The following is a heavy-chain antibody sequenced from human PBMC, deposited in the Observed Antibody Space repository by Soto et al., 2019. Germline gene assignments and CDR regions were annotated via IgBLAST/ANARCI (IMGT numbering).Heavy chain of an antibody. J-gene: IGHJ3*01. D-gene: IGHD1-1*01. V-gene: IGHV3-53*01. CDR2: LYDVDGS. CDR1: GLTISDKKY. Sequence: DVQLVESGGGLIQPGESLRLSCAAFGLTISDKKYVAWVRQAPGKGLEWVSALYDVDGSFYADSVKGRFTTSSDSSKTTVYLQMNDRRPDDTAVYYCETWHEREHAYDVWGQGTTVTVSS. CDR3: ETWHEREHAYDV.